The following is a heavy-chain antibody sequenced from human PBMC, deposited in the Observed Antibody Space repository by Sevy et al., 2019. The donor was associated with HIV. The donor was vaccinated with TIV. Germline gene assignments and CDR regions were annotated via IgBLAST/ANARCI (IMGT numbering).Heavy chain of an antibody. CDR2: IYYSGST. CDR3: ARAMGIAAADSYYYYGMDV. D-gene: IGHD6-13*01. J-gene: IGHJ6*02. Sequence: SETLSLTCTVSGGSISSYYWSWIRQPPGKGLEWIGSIYYSGSTNYNPSLKSRVTISVDTSKNQFSLKLSSVTAADTAVYYCARAMGIAAADSYYYYGMDVWGQGTTVTVSS. CDR1: GGSISSYY. V-gene: IGHV4-59*01.